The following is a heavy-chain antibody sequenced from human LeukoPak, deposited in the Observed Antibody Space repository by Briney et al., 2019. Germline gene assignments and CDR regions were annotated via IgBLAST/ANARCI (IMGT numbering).Heavy chain of an antibody. D-gene: IGHD6-13*01. CDR1: GGSISSYY. J-gene: IGHJ2*01. Sequence: SETLSLTCTVSGGSISSYYWSWIRQPPGRGLEWIGYIYYSGSTYYNPSLKSRVTISVDTSKNQFSLKLSSVTAADTAVYYCARAGVGYWYFDLWGRGTLVTVSS. V-gene: IGHV4-59*08. CDR2: IYYSGST. CDR3: ARAGVGYWYFDL.